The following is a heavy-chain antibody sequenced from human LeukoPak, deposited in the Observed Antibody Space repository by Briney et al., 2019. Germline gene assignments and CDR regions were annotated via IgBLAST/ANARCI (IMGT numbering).Heavy chain of an antibody. CDR1: GGTFSSYA. CDR3: ARGGGYKNPDY. J-gene: IGHJ4*02. Sequence: ASVKVSCKASGGTFSSYAISWVRQAPGQGLEWMGWISAYNGNTNYAQHLQGRVTMTTDTSTSTAYMDLRSLRSDDTAVYYCARGGGYKNPDYWGQGTLVTVSS. V-gene: IGHV1-18*01. CDR2: ISAYNGNT. D-gene: IGHD5-24*01.